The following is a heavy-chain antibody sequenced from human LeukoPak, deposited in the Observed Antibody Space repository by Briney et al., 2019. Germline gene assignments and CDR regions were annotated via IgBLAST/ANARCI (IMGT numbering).Heavy chain of an antibody. CDR3: ARVRYSGSLPNWFDP. CDR1: GFTFSSYA. J-gene: IGHJ5*02. V-gene: IGHV3-30-3*01. CDR2: ISYDGSNK. D-gene: IGHD3-10*01. Sequence: GGSLRLSCAASGFTFSSYAMHWVRQAPGKGLEWVAVISYDGSNKYYADSVKGRFTISRDNSKNTLYLQMNSLRAEDTAVYYCARVRYSGSLPNWFDPWGQGTLVTVSS.